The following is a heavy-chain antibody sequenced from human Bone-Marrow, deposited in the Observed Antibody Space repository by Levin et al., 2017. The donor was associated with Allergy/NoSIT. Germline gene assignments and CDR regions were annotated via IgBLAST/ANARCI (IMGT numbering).Heavy chain of an antibody. J-gene: IGHJ4*02. CDR3: TRPESSSWERLDY. CDR1: GGTFSSYA. D-gene: IGHD6-13*01. Sequence: GGSLRLSCKASGGTFSSYAFSWVRQAPGQGLEWIGGIITTSGTRNYAQKFQGRVTITADESTNTTYMELNSLRSDDTAVYYCTRPESSSWERLDYWGLGTLVTVSS. V-gene: IGHV1-69*01. CDR2: IITTSGTR.